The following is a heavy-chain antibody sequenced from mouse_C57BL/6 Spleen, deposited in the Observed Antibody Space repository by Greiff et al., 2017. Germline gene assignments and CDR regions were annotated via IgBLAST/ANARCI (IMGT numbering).Heavy chain of an antibody. V-gene: IGHV5-6*01. Sequence: EVQRVESGGDLVKPGGSLKLSCAASGFTFSSYGMSWVRQTPDKRLEWVATISSGGSYTYYPDSVKGRFTISRDNAKNTLYLQMSSLKSEDTAMYYCARQEGDYYGSSFYWYFDVWGTGTTVTVSS. D-gene: IGHD1-1*01. CDR3: ARQEGDYYGSSFYWYFDV. CDR2: ISSGGSYT. CDR1: GFTFSSYG. J-gene: IGHJ1*03.